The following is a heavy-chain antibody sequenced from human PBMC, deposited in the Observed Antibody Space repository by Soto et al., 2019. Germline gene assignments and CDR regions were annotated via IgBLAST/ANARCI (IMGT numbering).Heavy chain of an antibody. CDR3: ARGPGGYYDFWSGSNWFDP. V-gene: IGHV1-69*13. CDR1: GGTFSSYA. D-gene: IGHD3-3*01. J-gene: IGHJ5*02. CDR2: IIPIFGTA. Sequence: SVKVSCKASGGTFSSYAISWVRQAPGQGLEWMGGIIPIFGTANYAQKFQGRVTITADESTSTAYMELSSLRSEDTAVYYCARGPGGYYDFWSGSNWFDPWGQGTLVTVSS.